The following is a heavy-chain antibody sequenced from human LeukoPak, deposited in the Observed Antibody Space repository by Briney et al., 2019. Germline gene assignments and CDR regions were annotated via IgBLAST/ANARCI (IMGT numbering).Heavy chain of an antibody. Sequence: GGSLRLSCAGALGRHWMGWVRQAPGKGLEWVANIKEDGSERYYGDSVKGRFTISRDDAKSSLYLQVNNLRVEDTAVYYCTRDQTWGQGTLVTVSS. CDR1: LGRHW. CDR3: TRDQT. CDR2: IKEDGSER. V-gene: IGHV3-7*01. J-gene: IGHJ4*02.